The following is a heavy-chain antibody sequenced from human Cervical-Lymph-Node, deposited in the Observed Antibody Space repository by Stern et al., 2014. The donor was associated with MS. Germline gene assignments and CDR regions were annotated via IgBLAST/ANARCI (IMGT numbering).Heavy chain of an antibody. D-gene: IGHD2/OR15-2a*01. CDR2: IYHSGAS. J-gene: IGHJ2*01. CDR1: GGSVSSTNW. CDR3: ARERQQYCNSEGCSYWYFDL. V-gene: IGHV4-4*02. Sequence: QVQLQESGPGLVKPSGTLSLTCAVSGGSVSSTNWWSWVRQSPGKGLEWIGNIYHSGASNSRPSPRSRVPISLDNSKNHLSLLLTSVTAADTAVYYCARERQQYCNSEGCSYWYFDLWGRGTLVTVSS.